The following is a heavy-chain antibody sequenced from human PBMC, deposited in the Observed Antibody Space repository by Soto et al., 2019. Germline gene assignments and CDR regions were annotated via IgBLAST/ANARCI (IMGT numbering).Heavy chain of an antibody. Sequence: QVQLVQSGAEVKKPGSSVKVSCNASGGTFSSYTISWVRQAPGQGLEWMGRIIPILGIANYAQKFQGRVTITADKSTSTAYMELSSLRSEDTAVYDCARDSTGYFDYWGQGTLVTVSS. CDR3: ARDSTGYFDY. V-gene: IGHV1-69*08. CDR1: GGTFSSYT. J-gene: IGHJ4*02. CDR2: IIPILGIA.